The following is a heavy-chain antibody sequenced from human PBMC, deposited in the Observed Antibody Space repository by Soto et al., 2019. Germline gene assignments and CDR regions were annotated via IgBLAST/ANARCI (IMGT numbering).Heavy chain of an antibody. CDR1: GLSISTHGVG. J-gene: IGHJ4*02. Sequence: QITLKESGPTLVKPTQPLTLTCTVSGLSISTHGVGVGGIRQPPGNALEWLALIDSDDDRRYRPSLKSRPTITMETSKSQVVLTMTNMNPVDTVTEFCAHAGSTSSDAYWGQGNLVTVS. V-gene: IGHV2-5*02. CDR2: IDSDDDR. CDR3: AHAGSTSSDAY. D-gene: IGHD6-6*01.